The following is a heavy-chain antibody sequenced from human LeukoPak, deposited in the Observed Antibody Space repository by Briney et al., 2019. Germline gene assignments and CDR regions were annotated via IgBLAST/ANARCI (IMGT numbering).Heavy chain of an antibody. D-gene: IGHD2-2*01. CDR2: ISRTSSYT. CDR1: GFTFTRYS. CDR3: ATLPIAVVPAAEDHDAFDI. V-gene: IGHV3-21*01. Sequence: PGGSLRLSCAASGFTFTRYSMNWVRQAPGKGLEWVSSISRTSSYTYYADSVKGRFTTSRDNAQNSLYLQMNSLSAEDTAVYYCATLPIAVVPAAEDHDAFDIWGQGTLVTVSS. J-gene: IGHJ3*02.